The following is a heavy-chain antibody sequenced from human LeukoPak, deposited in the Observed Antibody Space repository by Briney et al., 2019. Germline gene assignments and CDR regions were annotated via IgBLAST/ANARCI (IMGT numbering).Heavy chain of an antibody. J-gene: IGHJ4*02. Sequence: GGSLRLPCAASGFTFSDYWMHWVRQAPGKGLVWVSRISTDASDITYADSVKGRFTIYRDNAKNSLYLQMNSLRAEDTAVYYCARENGIAVAGTLDYWGQGTLVTVSS. D-gene: IGHD6-19*01. V-gene: IGHV3-74*01. CDR2: ISTDASDI. CDR3: ARENGIAVAGTLDY. CDR1: GFTFSDYW.